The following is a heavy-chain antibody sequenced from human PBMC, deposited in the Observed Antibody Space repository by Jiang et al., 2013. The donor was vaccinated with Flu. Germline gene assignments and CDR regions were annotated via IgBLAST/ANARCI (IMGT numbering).Heavy chain of an antibody. CDR2: DT. D-gene: IGHD1-26*01. Sequence: DTRYSPSFQGQVTISADKSISTAYLQWSSLRASDTAMYYCARHASGYYGMDVWGQGTAVTVSS. CDR3: ARHASGYYGMDV. V-gene: IGHV5-51*01. J-gene: IGHJ6*02.